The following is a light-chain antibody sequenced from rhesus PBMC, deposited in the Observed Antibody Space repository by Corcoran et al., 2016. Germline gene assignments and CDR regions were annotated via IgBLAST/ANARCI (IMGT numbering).Light chain of an antibody. CDR1: QSISSW. V-gene: IGKV1-22*01. Sequence: DIQMTQSPSSLSASVGDTVTITCRASQSISSWLDWYQQKPGKAPKLLIYKTSSLQSWVPSRCSGSGSGTDFPLTISSRQPEDFATYYCLQYNSSPWTFGQGTKVEIK. CDR3: LQYNSSPWT. J-gene: IGKJ1*01. CDR2: KTS.